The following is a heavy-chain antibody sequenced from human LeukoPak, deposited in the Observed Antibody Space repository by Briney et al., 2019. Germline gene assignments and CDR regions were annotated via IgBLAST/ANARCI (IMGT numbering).Heavy chain of an antibody. V-gene: IGHV4-59*01. Sequence: SETLSLTCSVSGASSSDCYYSWIRRPPGKGLEWLGYIYYSGNTNYNPSLESRVTISVDTSKNHFSLRLSSVTAADTAVYYCARHPYPGIYFDLWGRGNLVTVSS. J-gene: IGHJ2*01. CDR3: ARHPYPGIYFDL. CDR1: GASSSDCY. CDR2: IYYSGNT.